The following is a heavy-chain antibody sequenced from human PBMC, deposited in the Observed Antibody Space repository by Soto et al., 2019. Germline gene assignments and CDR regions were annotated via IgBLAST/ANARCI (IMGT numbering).Heavy chain of an antibody. Sequence: SETLSLTCAVSGGSISSSNWWSWVRQPPGKGLEWIGEIYHSGSTNYNPSLKSRVTISVDKSKNQFSLKLSSVTAADTAVYYCARDNYSIAAAGIYSNYYYGMDVWGQGTTVTVSS. D-gene: IGHD6-13*01. CDR3: ARDNYSIAAAGIYSNYYYGMDV. CDR2: IYHSGST. V-gene: IGHV4-4*02. CDR1: GGSISSSNW. J-gene: IGHJ6*02.